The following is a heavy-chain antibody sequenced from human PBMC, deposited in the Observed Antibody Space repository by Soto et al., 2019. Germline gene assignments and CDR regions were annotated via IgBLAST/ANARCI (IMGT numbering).Heavy chain of an antibody. CDR1: GFTFSSYA. Sequence: GGSLRLSCAASGFTFSSYAMSWVRQAPGKGLEWVSAISGSGGSTYYADSVKGRFTISRDNSKNTLYLQMNSLRAEDTAVYYCAKVVSGYYGSGSQLYGMDVWGQGTTVTVSS. CDR3: AKVVSGYYGSGSQLYGMDV. J-gene: IGHJ6*02. CDR2: ISGSGGST. D-gene: IGHD3-10*01. V-gene: IGHV3-23*01.